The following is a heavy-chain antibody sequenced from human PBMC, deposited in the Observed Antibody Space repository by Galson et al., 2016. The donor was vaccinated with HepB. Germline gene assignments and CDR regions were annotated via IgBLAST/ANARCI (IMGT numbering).Heavy chain of an antibody. D-gene: IGHD3-9*01. Sequence: SLRLSCAASGFTFNNYGMHWVRQAPGKGLEWVAFISNDGNNIYYADPVMGRFTISRDNSKNKLFLQMNSLRAEDTAVYYCAKGLSWDYVDWLLETEFFQHWGKGTLVPVSS. J-gene: IGHJ1*01. CDR2: ISNDGNNI. CDR1: GFTFNNYG. V-gene: IGHV3-30*18. CDR3: AKGLSWDYVDWLLETEFFQH.